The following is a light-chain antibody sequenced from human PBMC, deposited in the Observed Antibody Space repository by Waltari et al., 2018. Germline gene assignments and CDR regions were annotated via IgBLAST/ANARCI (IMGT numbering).Light chain of an antibody. V-gene: IGLV2-14*03. CDR2: DVN. J-gene: IGLJ3*02. CDR1: RSDVGFDHY. CDR3: SSYTSSVTWV. Sequence: QSALTQPASVSGSPGQSITISCTGSRSDVGFDHYVSWYQHHPGKAPKLMIYDVNKRPSGVSSRFSGSKSGNTASLTISGLQAEDEADYYCSSYTSSVTWVFGGGTKLTVL.